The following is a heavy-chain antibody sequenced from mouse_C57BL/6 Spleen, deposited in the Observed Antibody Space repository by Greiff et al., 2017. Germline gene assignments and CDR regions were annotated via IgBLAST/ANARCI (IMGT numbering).Heavy chain of an antibody. V-gene: IGHV1-82*01. CDR2: FYPGDGDT. CDR3: ARLGPVTWGYFEV. D-gene: IGHD4-1*01. Sequence: VQLQQSGPELVKPGASVKISCKASGYAFSSSWMNWVKQRPGQGLEWIGRFYPGDGDTNYNGKFKGKATLTADKSSSTAYRQLRSLTSEDYAVYCCARLGPVTWGYFEVWGTGTTVTVSS. CDR1: GYAFSSSW. J-gene: IGHJ1*03.